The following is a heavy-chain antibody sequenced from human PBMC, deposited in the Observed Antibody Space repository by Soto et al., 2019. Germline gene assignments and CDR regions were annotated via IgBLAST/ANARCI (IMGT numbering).Heavy chain of an antibody. D-gene: IGHD3-10*01. CDR1: GFTFSSYA. CDR2: ISYDGSNK. Sequence: QVQLVESGGGVVQPGRSLRLSCAASGFTFSSYAMHWVRQAPGKGLEWVAVISYDGSNKYYADSVKGRFTISRDNSKNTLYLQMNSLRAEDTDVYYCARANLLWSAGDYWGQGTMVTVSS. V-gene: IGHV3-30-3*01. J-gene: IGHJ4*02. CDR3: ARANLLWSAGDY.